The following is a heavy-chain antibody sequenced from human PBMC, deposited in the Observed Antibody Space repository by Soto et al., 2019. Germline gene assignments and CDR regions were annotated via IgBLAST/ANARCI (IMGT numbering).Heavy chain of an antibody. D-gene: IGHD3-16*02. CDR3: ARSAISPFGGLIGPFDY. J-gene: IGHJ4*02. Sequence: QVQLVQSGAEEKKPGASVKVSCEASGYTFTGYAIHWVRQAPGQRLEWMGWINAGNGNTKYSQKFQGRVTITRYTSASTAYMELSSLRSEDTAVYYCARSAISPFGGLIGPFDYWGQGNLVIVSS. CDR1: GYTFTGYA. V-gene: IGHV1-3*05. CDR2: INAGNGNT.